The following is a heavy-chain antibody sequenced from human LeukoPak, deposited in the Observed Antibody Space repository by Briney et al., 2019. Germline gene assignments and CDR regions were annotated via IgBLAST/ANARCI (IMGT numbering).Heavy chain of an antibody. CDR3: ARGATYYGSGREAFDI. Sequence: ASVKVSCKASGYTFAGYYMHWVRQAPGQGLEWMGWINPNSGGTNYAQKFQGRVTMTRDTSISTAYMELSRLRSDDTAVYYCARGATYYGSGREAFDIWGQGTMVTVSS. CDR1: GYTFAGYY. D-gene: IGHD3-10*01. CDR2: INPNSGGT. J-gene: IGHJ3*02. V-gene: IGHV1-2*02.